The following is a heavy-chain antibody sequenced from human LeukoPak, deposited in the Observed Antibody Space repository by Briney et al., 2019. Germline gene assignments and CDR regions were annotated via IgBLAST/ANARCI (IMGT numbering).Heavy chain of an antibody. Sequence: SETLSLTCTVSGGSISSYYWSWIRQPPGKGLEWIGYIYYSGSTNYNPSLKSRVTISVDTSKNQFSLKLSPVTAADTAVYYCARMSVGSGQGYCSGGSCPLYHYYGMDVWGQGTTVTVSS. V-gene: IGHV4-59*01. D-gene: IGHD2-15*01. CDR2: IYYSGST. CDR1: GGSISSYY. CDR3: ARMSVGSGQGYCSGGSCPLYHYYGMDV. J-gene: IGHJ6*02.